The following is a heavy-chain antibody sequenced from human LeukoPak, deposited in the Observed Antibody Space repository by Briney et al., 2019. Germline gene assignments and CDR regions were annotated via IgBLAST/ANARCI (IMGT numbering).Heavy chain of an antibody. D-gene: IGHD3-22*01. CDR2: IYTSGST. V-gene: IGHV4-4*07. J-gene: IGHJ4*02. Sequence: SETLSLTCTVSGGSISTYYWNWIRQPAGKGLEWIGRIYTSGSTNYKPSLKSRVTMSIDTSKNQFSLKLSSVTAADTAVYYCASAPSDYYDSSGFDYWGQGTLVTVSS. CDR3: ASAPSDYYDSSGFDY. CDR1: GGSISTYY.